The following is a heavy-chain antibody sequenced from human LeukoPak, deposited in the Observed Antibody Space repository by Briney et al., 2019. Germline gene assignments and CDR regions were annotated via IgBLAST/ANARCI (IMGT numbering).Heavy chain of an antibody. V-gene: IGHV3-30-3*01. CDR1: GFTFSSYA. CDR2: ISYDGSNK. CDR3: ARDRSRMVATVFDY. J-gene: IGHJ4*02. Sequence: GGSLRLSCAASGFTFSSYAMHWVRQAPGKGLEWVAVISYDGSNKYYADSVKGRFTISRDNSKNTLHLQMNSLRAEDTAVYYCARDRSRMVATVFDYWGQGTLVTVSS. D-gene: IGHD5-12*01.